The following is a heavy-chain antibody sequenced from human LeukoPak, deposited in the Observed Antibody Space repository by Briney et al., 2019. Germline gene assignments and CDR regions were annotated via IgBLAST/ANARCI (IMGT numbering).Heavy chain of an antibody. Sequence: ASVRVSCKASGDTFTNYGINWVRQALGQRPEWMGWFSTYNGDTKYAQKLKGRLTLTADTLKTTAYMELRTLISDDTATYYCAIGQGVITWGGADVYDVWGQGTTVIVSS. CDR3: AIGQGVITWGGADVYDV. CDR1: GDTFTNYG. J-gene: IGHJ3*01. D-gene: IGHD3-16*01. CDR2: FSTYNGDT. V-gene: IGHV1-18*01.